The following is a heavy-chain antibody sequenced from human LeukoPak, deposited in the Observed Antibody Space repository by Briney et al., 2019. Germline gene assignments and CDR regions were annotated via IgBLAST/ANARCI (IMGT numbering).Heavy chain of an antibody. J-gene: IGHJ4*02. Sequence: SETLSLTCTVAGGSISSSSYCWGWLRDPPWSGLEGIGSIYYSGSPYNNPSIKSRVTISVDTSTNQSSLKLSSVTAADTAVYYCARQPCSGGSCRFDYWGQGTLVTVSS. CDR1: GGSISSSSYC. CDR2: IYYSGSP. V-gene: IGHV4-39*01. D-gene: IGHD2-15*01. CDR3: ARQPCSGGSCRFDY.